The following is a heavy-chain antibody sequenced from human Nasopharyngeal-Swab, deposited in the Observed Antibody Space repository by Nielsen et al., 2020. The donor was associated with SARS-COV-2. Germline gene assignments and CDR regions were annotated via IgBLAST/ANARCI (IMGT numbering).Heavy chain of an antibody. V-gene: IGHV1-3*01. Sequence: ASVKVSCKASRFTFTSYAIHWVRQAPGQRLEWMGWINAGNGDTIYSQKFQGRVTITRDTSASTAYMELSSLRSEDTAVYYCARVGTVTNPYGTGQFDYWGQGTLVTVSS. CDR3: ARVGTVTNPYGTGQFDY. D-gene: IGHD4-17*01. CDR1: RFTFTSYA. CDR2: INAGNGDT. J-gene: IGHJ4*02.